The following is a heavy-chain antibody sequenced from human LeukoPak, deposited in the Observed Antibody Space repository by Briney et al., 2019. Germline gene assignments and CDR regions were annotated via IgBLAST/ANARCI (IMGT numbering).Heavy chain of an antibody. CDR3: ARNLRPDFDY. V-gene: IGHV6-1*01. CDR2: AYYRSRWNI. J-gene: IGHJ4*02. Sequence: SQTLSLTCAISGDSVSSSSSAWSWIRQSPSRGLERLGRAYYRSRWNIDYAVSVKSRITINPDTSKNQFSLQLNSVTPEDAAVYYCARNLRPDFDYWGQGTLVTASS. CDR1: GDSVSSSSSA.